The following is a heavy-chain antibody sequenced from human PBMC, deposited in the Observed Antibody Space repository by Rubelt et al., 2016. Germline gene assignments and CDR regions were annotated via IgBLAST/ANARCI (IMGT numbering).Heavy chain of an antibody. Sequence: QITLKESGPTLVKPTQTLTLTCTFSGFSLSTSGVGVGWIRQPPGKALEWLALIYWDDDKRYSPSLKSRLTITKDTAKNQVVLKMTNMEPVDTATYYCAHSRIAANFDYWGQGTLVTVSS. V-gene: IGHV2-5*02. CDR1: GFSLSTSGVG. CDR2: IYWDDDK. CDR3: AHSRIAANFDY. D-gene: IGHD6-13*01. J-gene: IGHJ4*02.